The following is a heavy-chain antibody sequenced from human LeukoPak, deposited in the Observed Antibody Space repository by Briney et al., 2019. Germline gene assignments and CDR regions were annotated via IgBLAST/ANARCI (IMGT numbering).Heavy chain of an antibody. J-gene: IGHJ5*02. D-gene: IGHD2-2*02. CDR2: IYPGDSHT. CDR1: GSSFPNYW. V-gene: IGHV5-51*01. CDR3: ARGPYAYTSSATLGSYNWFDP. Sequence: GESLKISCKGSGSSFPNYWIGWVRPLPGKGLEWMGIIYPGDSHTRYSPSFQDQVTISVDKSISTAYLQWSSLKASDTAMYYCARGPYAYTSSATLGSYNWFDPWGQGSLVTVSS.